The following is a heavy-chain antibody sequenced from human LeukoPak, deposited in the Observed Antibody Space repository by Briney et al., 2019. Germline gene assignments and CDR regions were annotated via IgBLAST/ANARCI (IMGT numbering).Heavy chain of an antibody. J-gene: IGHJ4*02. CDR3: ARDGGQLERLLY. CDR1: GFTFSRYW. CDR2: INSDGSST. V-gene: IGHV3-74*01. Sequence: GGSLRLSCAASGFTFSRYWMHWVRPAPGKGLVWVSRINSDGSSTSYADSVKGRFTISRDNAKNTLYLQMNSLRAEDTAVYYCARDGGQLERLLYWGQGTLVTVSS. D-gene: IGHD1-1*01.